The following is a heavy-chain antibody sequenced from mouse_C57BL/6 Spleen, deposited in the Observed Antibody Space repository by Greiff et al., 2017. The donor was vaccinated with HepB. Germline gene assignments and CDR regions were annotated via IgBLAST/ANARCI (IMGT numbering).Heavy chain of an antibody. CDR2: IYPSDSET. V-gene: IGHV1-61*01. CDR3: ARGPFDY. Sequence: VQLQQPRAELVRPGSSVKLSCKASGYTLTSYWRDWGKKRLGQGPEWIGNIYPSDSETHYNQKFKDKATLTVDKSSSTAYMQLSGLTSEDSAVYYCARGPFDYWGQGTTLTVSA. CDR1: GYTLTSYW. J-gene: IGHJ2*01.